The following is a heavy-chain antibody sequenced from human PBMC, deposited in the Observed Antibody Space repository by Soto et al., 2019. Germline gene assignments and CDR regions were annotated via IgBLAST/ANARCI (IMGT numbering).Heavy chain of an antibody. D-gene: IGHD2-2*02. V-gene: IGHV1-69*04. CDR1: GGTFSSYT. Sequence: ASVKVSCKASGGTFSSYTISWVRQAPGQGLEWMGRIIPILGIANYAQKFQGRVTITADKSTSTAYMELSSLRSEDAAVYYCARDRSVAVAVPAAINDAFDIWGQGTMVTVSS. CDR2: IIPILGIA. J-gene: IGHJ3*02. CDR3: ARDRSVAVAVPAAINDAFDI.